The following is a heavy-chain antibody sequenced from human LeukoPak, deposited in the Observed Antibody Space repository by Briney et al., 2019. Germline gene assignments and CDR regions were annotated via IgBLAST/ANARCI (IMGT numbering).Heavy chain of an antibody. CDR1: GFTFSNYW. Sequence: GGSLRLSCAASGFTFSNYWMGWVRQAPGKGLEWVANIKQDGSEIYYVDSVKGRFTISRDTAKDSLYLQMNSLRAEDTAVYYCTKGGDFTNSWYYYGMDVWGQGTTVIVSS. CDR3: TKGGDFTNSWYYYGMDV. D-gene: IGHD6-13*01. CDR2: IKQDGSEI. J-gene: IGHJ6*02. V-gene: IGHV3-7*01.